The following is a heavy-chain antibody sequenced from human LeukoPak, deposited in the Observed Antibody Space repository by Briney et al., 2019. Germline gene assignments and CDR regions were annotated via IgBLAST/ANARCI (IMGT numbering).Heavy chain of an antibody. V-gene: IGHV3-23*01. D-gene: IGHD2-8*02. CDR3: ATYRQVLLPFES. Sequence: GGTLRLSCAASGFTFSSYAMIWVRQPPGKGLEWVSSIFPSGGEIHYADSVRGRFTISRDNSKSTLSLQMNSLRAEDTAIYYCATYRQVLLPFESWGQGTLVTVSS. CDR2: IFPSGGEI. J-gene: IGHJ4*02. CDR1: GFTFSSYA.